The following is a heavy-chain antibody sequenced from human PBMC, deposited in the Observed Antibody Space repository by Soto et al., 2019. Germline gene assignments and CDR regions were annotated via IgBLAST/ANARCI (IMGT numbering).Heavy chain of an antibody. J-gene: IGHJ6*02. CDR1: GYTFTSYG. CDR2: INPSGGST. Sequence: GASVKVSCKASGYTFTSYGISWVRQAPGQGLEWMGIINPSGGSTSYAQKFQGRVTMTRDTSTSTVYMELSSLRSEDTAVYYCARGILTGGYYYYGMDVWGQGTTVTVSS. D-gene: IGHD3-9*01. V-gene: IGHV1-46*03. CDR3: ARGILTGGYYYYGMDV.